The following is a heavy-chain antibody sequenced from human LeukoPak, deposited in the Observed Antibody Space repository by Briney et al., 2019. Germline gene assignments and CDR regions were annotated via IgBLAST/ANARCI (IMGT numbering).Heavy chain of an antibody. J-gene: IGHJ4*02. CDR3: ARDGCTNGVCYSLY. V-gene: IGHV1-2*02. Sequence: ASVKVSCKASGYTFTGYYMHWVRQAPGQGLEWMGWINPNSGGTNYAQKFQGRVTMTRDTSISTAYMELSRLRSDDTAVYYCARDGCTNGVCYSLYWGQGTLVTVSS. D-gene: IGHD2-8*01. CDR1: GYTFTGYY. CDR2: INPNSGGT.